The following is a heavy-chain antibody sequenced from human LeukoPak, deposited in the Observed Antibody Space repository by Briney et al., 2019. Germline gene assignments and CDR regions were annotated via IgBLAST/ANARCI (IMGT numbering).Heavy chain of an antibody. J-gene: IGHJ3*02. CDR2: ISTGSSYT. CDR3: ARNIGSTGLIRDAFDI. D-gene: IGHD6-19*01. V-gene: IGHV3-11*06. CDR1: GLTFSDFY. Sequence: PGGSLRLSCAVSGLTFSDFYMTWVRQAPGKGLEWVSYISTGSSYTTYADSVKGRFTISRDDAKSSLYLQMNSLRAEDTAVYYCARNIGSTGLIRDAFDIWGQGTVVTVSS.